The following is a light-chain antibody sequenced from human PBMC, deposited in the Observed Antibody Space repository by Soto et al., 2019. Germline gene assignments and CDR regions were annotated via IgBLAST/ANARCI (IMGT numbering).Light chain of an antibody. CDR3: QTWGTGIVV. V-gene: IGLV4-69*01. Sequence: QLVLTQSPSASASLGASVKLTCTLSSGHSNYAIAWHQQQPEKGPRYLMKLNSDGSHSKGDGIPGRFSGSSSGAERYLTISSLQSEDEADYYCQTWGTGIVVFGGGTKLTVL. J-gene: IGLJ2*01. CDR1: SGHSNYA. CDR2: LNSDGSH.